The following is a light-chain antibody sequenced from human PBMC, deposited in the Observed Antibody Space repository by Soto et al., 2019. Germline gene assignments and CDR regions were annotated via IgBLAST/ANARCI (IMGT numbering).Light chain of an antibody. CDR3: QQYHTYLGT. CDR1: QNIGSW. CDR2: DAS. J-gene: IGKJ1*01. V-gene: IGKV1-5*01. Sequence: DIQMTQSPSTLSASLGDRVTITCRASQNIGSWVAWYQQKPGKAPNLLIYDASSLKSGVPSTFSGSGSGTEFTLTISRLQPDDFATYYCQQYHTYLGTFGQGTKVEIK.